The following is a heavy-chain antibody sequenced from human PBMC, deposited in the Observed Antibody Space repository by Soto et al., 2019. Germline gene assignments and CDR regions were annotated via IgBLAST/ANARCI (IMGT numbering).Heavy chain of an antibody. CDR2: SRDKPQGYST. V-gene: IGHV3-72*01. Sequence: PGGSLRLSGAVSGFTLSDHYIDWVRQAAWKGLEWVGRSRDKPQGYSTAYAASVKDRFTNSRDESKKSAYLQMNSLKTEDTAVYYCVSATYFSDSSGYNRFLGYLGQLTLLTVCS. D-gene: IGHD3-22*01. CDR1: GFTLSDHY. J-gene: IGHJ4*02. CDR3: VSATYFSDSSGYNRFLGY.